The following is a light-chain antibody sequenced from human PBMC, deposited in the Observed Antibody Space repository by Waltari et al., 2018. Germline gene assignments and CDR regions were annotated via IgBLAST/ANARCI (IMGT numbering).Light chain of an antibody. Sequence: DIVMTQSPDSLAVSLGERATINCKSSQSVLYSSNNKNYLAWYQQKSGQPPKLLIYWASTRESGVPDLFSGGGSGTDFTLTISSLQAEDVAVYYCQQYFSTPPVTFGGGTKVEIK. J-gene: IGKJ4*01. CDR1: QSVLYSSNNKNY. CDR3: QQYFSTPPVT. V-gene: IGKV4-1*01. CDR2: WAS.